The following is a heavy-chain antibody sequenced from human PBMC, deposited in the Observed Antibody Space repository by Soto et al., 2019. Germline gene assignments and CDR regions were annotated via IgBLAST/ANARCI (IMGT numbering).Heavy chain of an antibody. CDR2: IYYSGRT. CDR1: GGSISSYY. D-gene: IGHD3-16*01. V-gene: IGHV4-59*08. CDR3: ARARGGLFDY. Sequence: QVQLQESGPGLVKPSETLSLTCTVSGGSISSYYWSWIRQPPGKGLEWIGYIYYSGRTNYNPSLKSRVTISVDTSKNQFSLKLSSVTAADTAVYYCARARGGLFDYWGQGTLVTVSS. J-gene: IGHJ4*02.